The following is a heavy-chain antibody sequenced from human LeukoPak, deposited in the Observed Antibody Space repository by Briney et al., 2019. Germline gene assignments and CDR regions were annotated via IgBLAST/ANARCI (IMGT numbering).Heavy chain of an antibody. D-gene: IGHD1-26*01. CDR2: IYSGGST. CDR3: SRGVIVGAAYFDY. CDR1: GFTVSSNY. V-gene: IGHV3-53*01. J-gene: IGHJ4*02. Sequence: PGGSLRLSCAASGFTVSSNYMSWVRQAPGKGLEWVSVIYSGGSTYYADSVKGRFTISRDNSKNTLYLQMNSLRAEDTAVYYCSRGVIVGAAYFDYWGQGTLVTVSS.